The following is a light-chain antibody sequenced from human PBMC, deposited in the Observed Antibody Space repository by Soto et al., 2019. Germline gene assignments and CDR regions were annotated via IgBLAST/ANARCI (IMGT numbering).Light chain of an antibody. V-gene: IGKV3-11*01. J-gene: IGKJ1*01. CDR2: DAS. CDR1: QSVSSY. CDR3: QQRSNWPT. Sequence: EIVLTQSPATLYLSAGKRATLSCRASQSVSSYLAWYPQKPGQAPRLLIYDASNTATGIPARFSGSGSGTDFTLTISSLEPEDFAVYYCQQRSNWPTFGQGTKVDIK.